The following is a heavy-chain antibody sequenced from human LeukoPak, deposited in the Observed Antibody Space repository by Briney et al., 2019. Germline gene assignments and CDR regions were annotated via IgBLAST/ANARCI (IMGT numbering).Heavy chain of an antibody. CDR2: INHSGST. CDR1: GGSISSSGYY. CDR3: ARTPFYVWGSYRYIMDY. V-gene: IGHV4-39*07. J-gene: IGHJ4*02. Sequence: SETLSLTCTVSGGSISSSGYYWSWIRQPPGKGLEWIGEINHSGSTNYNPSLKSRVTISVDTSKNQFSLKLSSVTAADTAVYYCARTPFYVWGSYRYIMDYWGQGTLVTVSS. D-gene: IGHD3-16*02.